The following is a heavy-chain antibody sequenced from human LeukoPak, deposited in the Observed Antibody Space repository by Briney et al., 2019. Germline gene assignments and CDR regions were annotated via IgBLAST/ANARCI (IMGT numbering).Heavy chain of an antibody. D-gene: IGHD3-10*01. Sequence: SETLSLTCTVSGGSIRSYYWGWIRQPPGKGLEWIGDIHHSGSTDYKPSLKSRVTISVDTSKNQFSLKLRSVTAADTAVYYCATVAVIRGVTYFDYWGQGTLVTVSS. J-gene: IGHJ4*02. CDR2: IHHSGST. CDR3: ATVAVIRGVTYFDY. CDR1: GGSIRSYY. V-gene: IGHV4-59*01.